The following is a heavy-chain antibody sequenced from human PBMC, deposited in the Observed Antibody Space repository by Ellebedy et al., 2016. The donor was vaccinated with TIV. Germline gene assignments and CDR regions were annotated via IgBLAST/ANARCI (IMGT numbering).Heavy chain of an antibody. D-gene: IGHD3/OR15-3a*01. CDR1: GFTFDDYT. V-gene: IGHV3-43*01. CDR2: ISWDGGST. Sequence: GESLKISXAASGFTFDDYTMHWVRQAPGKGLEWVSLISWDGGSTYYADSVKGRFTISRDNSKNSLYLQMNSLRTEDTALYYCAKGDYYFDYWGQGTLVTVSS. J-gene: IGHJ4*02. CDR3: AKGDYYFDY.